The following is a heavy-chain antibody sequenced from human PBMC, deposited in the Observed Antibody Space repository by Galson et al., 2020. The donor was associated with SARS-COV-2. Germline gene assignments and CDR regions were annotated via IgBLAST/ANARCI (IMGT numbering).Heavy chain of an antibody. J-gene: IGHJ4*02. V-gene: IGHV2-5*04. D-gene: IGHD3-3*01. CDR2: IYWDDDK. CDR3: VHASLGANSDFWANYFAFDY. CDR1: GFSLSTIGMR. Sequence: VSGPTLVKPTQTLTLTCTFSGFSLSTIGMRVGWIRQPPGKAPEWLALIYWDDDKRYSPSLKSRLTITKDTSKNQVVLTLTNVDPVDTGTYYCVHASLGANSDFWANYFAFDYWGQGILVTVSS.